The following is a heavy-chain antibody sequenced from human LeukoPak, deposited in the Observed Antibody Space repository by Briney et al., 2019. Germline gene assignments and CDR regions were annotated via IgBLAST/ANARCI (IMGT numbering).Heavy chain of an antibody. J-gene: IGHJ3*02. D-gene: IGHD1-1*01. CDR2: ISGSGGST. Sequence: SGGSLRLSCAASGFTFSTYAMSWVRQAPGKGLEWVSGISGSGGSTYYADSVKGRFTISRDNAGNSLYLQMNSLRDEDTAVYYCARVLLERPGIDSFDMWGQGTMVTVSS. CDR3: ARVLLERPGIDSFDM. CDR1: GFTFSTYA. V-gene: IGHV3-23*01.